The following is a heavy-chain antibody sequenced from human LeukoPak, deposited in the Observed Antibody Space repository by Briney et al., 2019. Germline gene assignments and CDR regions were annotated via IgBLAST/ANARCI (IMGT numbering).Heavy chain of an antibody. CDR2: IIPILGIA. Sequence: ASVKVSCKASGGTFSSYAISWVRQAPGQGLEWMGRIIPILGIANYAQKFQGRVTITADKSTSTAYMELSSLRSEDTAVYYCARDSYGSGSYKNWFDPWGQGTLVPVSS. D-gene: IGHD3-10*01. J-gene: IGHJ5*02. CDR3: ARDSYGSGSYKNWFDP. V-gene: IGHV1-69*04. CDR1: GGTFSSYA.